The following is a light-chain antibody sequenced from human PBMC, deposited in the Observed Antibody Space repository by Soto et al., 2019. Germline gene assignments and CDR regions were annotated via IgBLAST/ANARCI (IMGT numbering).Light chain of an antibody. CDR1: QSVRSY. Sequence: EIVLTQAPAPPSLFPGERATPPRRASQSVRSYLAWYQQKIGQAPRLLIYDASNRATGIPARFSSSGSGTDFTLTISSLEPEDFAVYYCQQRSNWPLTFGGGTKVDIK. J-gene: IGKJ4*01. CDR3: QQRSNWPLT. V-gene: IGKV3-11*01. CDR2: DAS.